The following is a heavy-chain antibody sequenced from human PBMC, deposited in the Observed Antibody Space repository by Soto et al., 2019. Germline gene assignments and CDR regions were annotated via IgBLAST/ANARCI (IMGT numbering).Heavy chain of an antibody. Sequence: SETLSLTCAVSGGSFSGYYWSWIRQPPGKGLEWIGEINHSGSTNYNPSLKSRVTISVDTSKNQFSLKLSSVTAADTAVYYCARAPLKYYYGSGSYYSNWFDPWGQGTLVTVSS. J-gene: IGHJ5*02. CDR1: GGSFSGYY. CDR3: ARAPLKYYYGSGSYYSNWFDP. CDR2: INHSGST. D-gene: IGHD3-10*01. V-gene: IGHV4-34*01.